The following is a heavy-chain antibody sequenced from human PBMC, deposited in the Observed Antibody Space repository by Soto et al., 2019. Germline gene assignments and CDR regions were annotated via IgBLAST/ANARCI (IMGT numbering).Heavy chain of an antibody. D-gene: IGHD3-10*01. CDR1: GYTFTSYG. CDR2: ISAYNGNT. J-gene: IGHJ5*02. CDR3: ARDYSTVRGVSRHWFDP. V-gene: IGHV1-18*01. Sequence: QVQLVQSGAEVKKPGASVKVSCKASGYTFTSYGISWVRQAPGQGLEWMGWISAYNGNTNYAQKLQGRVTMTTDTSTRTAYMELRSLRSDDTAVYYCARDYSTVRGVSRHWFDPRGQGTLVTVSS.